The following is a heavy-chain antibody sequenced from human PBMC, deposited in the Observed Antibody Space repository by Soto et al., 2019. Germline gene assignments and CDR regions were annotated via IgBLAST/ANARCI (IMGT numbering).Heavy chain of an antibody. J-gene: IGHJ1*01. D-gene: IGHD3-16*01. V-gene: IGHV3-30*19. CDR3: ARWGTTGGLDV. CDR2: TSYDGSGK. CDR1: GFTFRSYV. Sequence: VQLVESGGGVVQPGTSLRVSCVGSGFTFRSYVIHWVRQAPGKGLEWVALTSYDGSGKYYGDSVRGRFTISRDNSRNTVDLQMDSPRLEDTALYYCARWGTTGGLDVWGQGTLVSVSS.